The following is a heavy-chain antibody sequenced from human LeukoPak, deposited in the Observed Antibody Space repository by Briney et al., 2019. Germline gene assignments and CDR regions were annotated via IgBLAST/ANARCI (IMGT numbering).Heavy chain of an antibody. Sequence: PGGSLRLSCAASGFTFSSYVMTWVRQAPGKGLEWVSAISNGPGSTYYADSVKGRFTISRDNSKNTLYLQMNSLRAEDTAVYYCAKGNSGYNSGASAWGQGTMVTVSS. CDR1: GFTFSSYV. J-gene: IGHJ3*01. V-gene: IGHV3-23*01. D-gene: IGHD6-19*01. CDR2: ISNGPGST. CDR3: AKGNSGYNSGASA.